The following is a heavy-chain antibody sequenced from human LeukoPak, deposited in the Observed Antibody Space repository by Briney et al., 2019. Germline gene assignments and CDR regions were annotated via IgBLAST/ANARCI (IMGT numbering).Heavy chain of an antibody. CDR2: IYPDNFDT. J-gene: IGHJ4*02. V-gene: IGHV5-51*01. Sequence: GESLKSSCKASGYRFTTYWIGWVRQMPGKGLEWMGIIYPDNFDTRYGPSFRGQVTISADKSIGTAYLQWTSLKASDTARYYCARQGWDGSFFDFWGQGILVTVSS. D-gene: IGHD3-10*01. CDR1: GYRFTTYW. CDR3: ARQGWDGSFFDF.